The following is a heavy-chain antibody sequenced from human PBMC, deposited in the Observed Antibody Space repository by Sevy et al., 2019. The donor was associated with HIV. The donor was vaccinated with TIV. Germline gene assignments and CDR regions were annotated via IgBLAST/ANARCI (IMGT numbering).Heavy chain of an antibody. CDR2: ITRNSYEAYGGTT. CDR3: TRGLATADTPEYYFDY. V-gene: IGHV3-49*03. Sequence: GGSLRLSCTTSGFTFDDYAMNWFRQPPGKGLEWVAFITRNSYEAYGGTTDYAASEKGRFIISRDDSKSIAYLQMNSLKTEDTAVYYCTRGLATADTPEYYFDYWGQGILVTVSS. CDR1: GFTFDDYA. J-gene: IGHJ4*02. D-gene: IGHD5-12*01.